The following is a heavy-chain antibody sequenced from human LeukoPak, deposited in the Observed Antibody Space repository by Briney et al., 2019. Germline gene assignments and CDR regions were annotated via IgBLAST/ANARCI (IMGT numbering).Heavy chain of an antibody. CDR1: GGSISTYY. Sequence: SETLSLTCTVSGGSISTYYWNWIRQPPGKGLEWIGYIYYSGSTNYNPSLKSRVTISVDTSKNQFSLRLSSVTAADTAMYYCARDGSARYYFDYWGQGTLVTVSS. J-gene: IGHJ4*02. CDR3: ARDGSARYYFDY. CDR2: IYYSGST. V-gene: IGHV4-59*01.